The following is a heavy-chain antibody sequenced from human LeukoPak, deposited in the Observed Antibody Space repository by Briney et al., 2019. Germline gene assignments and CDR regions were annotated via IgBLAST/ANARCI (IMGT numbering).Heavy chain of an antibody. V-gene: IGHV3-23*01. J-gene: IGHJ3*01. CDR1: GFTFTTYA. D-gene: IGHD5-24*01. CDR2: ITRSGDNT. Sequence: GGSLRLSCAASGFTFTTYAMSWVRQAPGKGLEWVSSITRSGDNTYYADSVKGRFTISRDNSKDTLFLQMNSLRAEDTAIYYCARDIQLSTWGLGTMVTVSS. CDR3: ARDIQLST.